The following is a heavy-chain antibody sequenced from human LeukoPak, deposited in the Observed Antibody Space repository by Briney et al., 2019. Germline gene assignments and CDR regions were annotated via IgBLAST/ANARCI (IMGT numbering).Heavy chain of an antibody. V-gene: IGHV4-34*01. D-gene: IGHD3-10*01. CDR2: INHSGST. CDR1: GVSFSGYY. CDR3: ARELLWFGELLSNFDY. J-gene: IGHJ4*02. Sequence: SETLSLTCAVYGVSFSGYYWSWIRQPPGKGLEWIGEINHSGSTYYNPSLKSRVTISVDTSKNQFSLKLSSVTAADTAVYYCARELLWFGELLSNFDYWGQGTLVTVSS.